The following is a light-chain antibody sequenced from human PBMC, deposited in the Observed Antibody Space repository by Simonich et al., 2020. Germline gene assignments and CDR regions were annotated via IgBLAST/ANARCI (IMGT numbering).Light chain of an antibody. CDR2: RNN. J-gene: IGLJ3*02. CDR1: SSNIGSNY. Sequence: QSVLTQPPSASGTPGQRVTISCSGISSNIGSNYVYWYQPLPGTAPKLLIYRNNQRPAGFPDRCSGSKSGTSASLAISGLRSEDEADYYCAAWDDSLSGWVFGGGTKLTVL. CDR3: AAWDDSLSGWV. V-gene: IGLV1-47*01.